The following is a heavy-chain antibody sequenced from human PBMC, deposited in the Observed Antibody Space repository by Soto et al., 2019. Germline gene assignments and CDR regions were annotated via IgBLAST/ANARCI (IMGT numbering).Heavy chain of an antibody. V-gene: IGHV4-30-2*01. CDR2: MYHSGST. CDR3: ASGLVTTLHY. Sequence: TLSLTCAVSGGSISSGGYSWSWIRQPTGKGLEWIGYMYHSGSTYYNPSLKSRVTISIDRSKNQFSLKLSSVTAADTAVYYCASGLVTTLHYWGQGTLVTVSS. D-gene: IGHD4-17*01. J-gene: IGHJ4*02. CDR1: GGSISSGGYS.